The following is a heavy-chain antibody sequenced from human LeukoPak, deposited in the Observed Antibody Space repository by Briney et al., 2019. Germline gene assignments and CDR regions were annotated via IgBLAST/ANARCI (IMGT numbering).Heavy chain of an antibody. J-gene: IGHJ4*02. V-gene: IGHV4-30-4*08. CDR2: IYYSGST. CDR1: GGSISGSSYY. Sequence: SETLSLTCTVSGGSISGSSYYWGWIRQPPGKGLEWIGYIYYSGSTYYTPSPRGRVTISVDTSKNQFSLNLSSVTAADTAVYYCARGYSLDYWGQGTLVTVSS. CDR3: ARGYSLDY. D-gene: IGHD5-18*01.